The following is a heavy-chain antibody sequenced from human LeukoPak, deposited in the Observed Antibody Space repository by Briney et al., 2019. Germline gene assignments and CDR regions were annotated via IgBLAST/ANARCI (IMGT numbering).Heavy chain of an antibody. Sequence: GESLQISCQGSGYSFTSYWIAWVRQLPGKGLEWMGIIYPGDSDTRYSPSFQGQVTISADKSISTAYLQWSSLKASDTAMYYCARGGAVSIDYWGQGTLVAVSS. V-gene: IGHV5-51*01. J-gene: IGHJ4*02. D-gene: IGHD4-11*01. CDR1: GYSFTSYW. CDR3: ARGGAVSIDY. CDR2: IYPGDSDT.